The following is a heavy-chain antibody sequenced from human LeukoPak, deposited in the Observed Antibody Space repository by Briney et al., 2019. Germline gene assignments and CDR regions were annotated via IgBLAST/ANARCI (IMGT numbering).Heavy chain of an antibody. CDR3: ARELRHWFDP. CDR2: IVVGSGNT. V-gene: IGHV1-58*02. Sequence: SVKVSCTASGFTFTSSAMQWVRQARGQRLEWIGWIVVGSGNTNYAQKFQERVTITRDMSTSTAYMELSSLRSDDTAVYYCARELRHWFDPWGQGTLVTVSS. J-gene: IGHJ5*02. CDR1: GFTFTSSA.